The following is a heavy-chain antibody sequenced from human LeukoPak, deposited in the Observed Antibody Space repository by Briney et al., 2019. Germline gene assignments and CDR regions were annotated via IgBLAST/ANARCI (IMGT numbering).Heavy chain of an antibody. J-gene: IGHJ4*02. V-gene: IGHV4-61*08. CDR2: IYYSGST. CDR3: ARVPGYNSGWYKFDY. D-gene: IGHD6-19*01. Sequence: SETLSLTCTVSGGSISSGDYYWSWIRQPPGKGLEWIGYIYYSGSTNYNPSLKSRVTISLDTSKNQFSLRLTSVTAADTAVYYCARVPGYNSGWYKFDYWGQGTLVTVSS. CDR1: GGSISSGDYY.